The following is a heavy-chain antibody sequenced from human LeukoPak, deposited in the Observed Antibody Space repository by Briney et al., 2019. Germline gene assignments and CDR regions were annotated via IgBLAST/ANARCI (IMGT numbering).Heavy chain of an antibody. CDR3: ARGLGYCSSTSCFTHY. CDR1: GFTFSSYS. V-gene: IGHV3-21*01. D-gene: IGHD2-2*02. Sequence: GASLRLSCAASGFTFSSYSMNWVRQAPGKGLEWVSSISSSSSYIYYADSVKGRFTISRDNAKNSLYLQMNSLRAEDTAVYYCARGLGYCSSTSCFTHYWGQGTQVTVSS. CDR2: ISSSSSYI. J-gene: IGHJ4*02.